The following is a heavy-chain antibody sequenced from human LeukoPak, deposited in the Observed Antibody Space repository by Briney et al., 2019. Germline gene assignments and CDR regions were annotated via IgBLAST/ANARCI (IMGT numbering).Heavy chain of an antibody. V-gene: IGHV4-38-2*01. CDR2: IYHSGST. Sequence: SETLSLTCGVSGYSISSGHYWGWIRQSPGKGLEWIGTIYHSGSTHYNPSLKSRVTMSVDTSKNQFSLKLSSVTAADTAVYYCARHRNQYYDFWSGSRWFDPWGQGTLVTVSS. D-gene: IGHD3-3*01. CDR3: ARHRNQYYDFWSGSRWFDP. J-gene: IGHJ5*02. CDR1: GYSISSGHY.